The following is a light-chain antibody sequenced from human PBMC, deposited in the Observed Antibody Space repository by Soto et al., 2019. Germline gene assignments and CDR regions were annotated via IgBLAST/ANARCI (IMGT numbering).Light chain of an antibody. V-gene: IGLV2-14*01. CDR3: CAYTTTRTYV. J-gene: IGLJ1*01. Sequence: QSVLTQPASVSGSPGQSIIISCTGTSSDIGAYNYVPWYQHHPGRAPKVIIYEVTNRPSGVSHRFSGSKSGNTASLTISGLQADDEADYYCCAYTTTRTYVFGTGTKLTVL. CDR1: SSDIGAYNY. CDR2: EVT.